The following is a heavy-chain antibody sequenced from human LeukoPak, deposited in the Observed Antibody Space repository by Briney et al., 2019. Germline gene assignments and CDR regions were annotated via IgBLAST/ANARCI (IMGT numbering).Heavy chain of an antibody. Sequence: GGSLGLSCAPAGFTFSSYGMHWVRQAPGKGLEWVAYTRYDGSTKYHVDSVKGRFTISRDNSKNTLYLQMNSLRAEDTALYYCAKDGGHYFVDYWGQGTLVTVSS. CDR1: GFTFSSYG. J-gene: IGHJ4*02. CDR2: TRYDGSTK. V-gene: IGHV3-30*02. D-gene: IGHD3-9*01. CDR3: AKDGGHYFVDY.